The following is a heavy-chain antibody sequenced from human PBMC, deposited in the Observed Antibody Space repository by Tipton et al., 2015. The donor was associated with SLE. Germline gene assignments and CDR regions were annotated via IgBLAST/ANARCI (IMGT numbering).Heavy chain of an antibody. V-gene: IGHV4-34*01. Sequence: TLSLTCAVYGGSFSGYYWTWIRQPPGQGLEWIGEINHSGSTNYNPSLKSRVTISVDTSKNQFSLKLSSVTAADTAVYYCARGEQQPGAEYFQHWGQGTLVTVSS. CDR1: GGSFSGYY. D-gene: IGHD6-13*01. CDR2: INHSGST. J-gene: IGHJ1*01. CDR3: ARGEQQPGAEYFQH.